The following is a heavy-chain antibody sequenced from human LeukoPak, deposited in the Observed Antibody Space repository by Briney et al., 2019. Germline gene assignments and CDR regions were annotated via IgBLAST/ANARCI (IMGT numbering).Heavy chain of an antibody. CDR3: AGLDY. CDR1: GFTFSSYE. J-gene: IGHJ4*02. CDR2: ISSSGTTI. Sequence: GGSLRLSCGASGFTFSSYEMNWVRQAPGKGLEWVSYISSSGTTIYYADSVKGRFTVSRDNAKNSLYLQMNSLGAEDTAVYYCAGLDYWGQGTLVTVSS. V-gene: IGHV3-48*03.